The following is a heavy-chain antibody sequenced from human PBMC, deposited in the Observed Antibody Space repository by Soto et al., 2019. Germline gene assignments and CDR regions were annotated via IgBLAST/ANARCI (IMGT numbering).Heavy chain of an antibody. CDR2: IYYSGST. CDR1: GDSISRGGFY. D-gene: IGHD1-26*01. V-gene: IGHV4-31*03. CDR3: ARASVGATGWYYYYYGMDV. J-gene: IGHJ6*02. Sequence: QVQLQESGPGLVKPSQTLSLTCTVSGDSISRGGFYWSWIRQHPVKGLEWIGYIYYSGSTDYNPSLTSRVTISVDTSKNQFSLKLSSVTAADTAVYYCARASVGATGWYYYYYGMDVWGQGTTVTVSS.